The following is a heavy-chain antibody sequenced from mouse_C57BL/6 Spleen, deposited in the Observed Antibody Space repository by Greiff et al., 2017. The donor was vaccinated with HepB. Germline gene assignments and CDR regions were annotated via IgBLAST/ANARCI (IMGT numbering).Heavy chain of an antibody. CDR1: GFTFSSYA. D-gene: IGHD2-4*01. J-gene: IGHJ4*01. V-gene: IGHV5-4*01. CDR2: ISDGGSYT. Sequence: EVQLVESGGGLVKPGGSLKLSCAASGFTFSSYAMSWVRQTPEKRLEWVATISDGGSYTYYPDNVKGRFTISRDNAKNNLYLQMSHLKSEDTAMYYCARDFDYDGFYYAMDYWGQGTSVTVSS. CDR3: ARDFDYDGFYYAMDY.